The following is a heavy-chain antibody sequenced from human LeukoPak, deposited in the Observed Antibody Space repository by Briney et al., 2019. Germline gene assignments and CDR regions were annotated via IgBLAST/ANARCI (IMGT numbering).Heavy chain of an antibody. V-gene: IGHV5-10-1*01. Sequence: GESLKISCKGSGYSFTSYWITWVRQMPGKGLEWMGTIDPSDSYTNYSPSFQGHVTISADKSINTAYLQWSSLKTSDSAIYYCARHFYGDYAFDSWGQGTLVTVSS. J-gene: IGHJ4*02. CDR2: IDPSDSYT. CDR3: ARHFYGDYAFDS. D-gene: IGHD4-17*01. CDR1: GYSFTSYW.